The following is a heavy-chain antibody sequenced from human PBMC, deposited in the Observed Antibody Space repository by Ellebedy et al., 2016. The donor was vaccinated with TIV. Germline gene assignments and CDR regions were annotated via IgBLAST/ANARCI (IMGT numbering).Heavy chain of an antibody. CDR1: GYPFPNYG. D-gene: IGHD2-2*01. J-gene: IGHJ4*02. Sequence: AASVKVSCKASGYPFPNYGVSWVRQAPGQGLEWVGWISAYNGNTKYGQNFKGRISLTTDTSMGTADMELRSLRSDDTGVYFCARDVPADAAALLDYWGQGTRVTVSS. CDR2: ISAYNGNT. V-gene: IGHV1-18*04. CDR3: ARDVPADAAALLDY.